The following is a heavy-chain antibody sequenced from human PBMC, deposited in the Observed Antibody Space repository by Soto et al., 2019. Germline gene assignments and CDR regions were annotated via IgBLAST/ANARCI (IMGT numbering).Heavy chain of an antibody. CDR1: GFTFSSYS. D-gene: IGHD3-22*01. Sequence: PGGSLRLSCAASGFTFSSYSMSWVRQAPGKGLEWVSSISGTSGHTYYADSVRGRFTISRDNSKNALYLQMNSLRAEDTAVYYCAKDPQYYYDSSGYYLNWFDPWGQGTLVTVSS. J-gene: IGHJ5*02. CDR3: AKDPQYYYDSSGYYLNWFDP. V-gene: IGHV3-23*01. CDR2: ISGTSGHT.